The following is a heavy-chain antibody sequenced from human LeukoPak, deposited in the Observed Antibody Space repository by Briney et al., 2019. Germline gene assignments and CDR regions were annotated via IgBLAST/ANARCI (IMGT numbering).Heavy chain of an antibody. J-gene: IGHJ4*02. CDR3: AREKEGSGTYYDY. CDR1: GDTVSSDKAA. D-gene: IGHD3-10*01. Sequence: SQTLSLTCAISGDTVSSDKAAWNWIRQSPSRGLEWLGRTYYRSEWYSDYAESVKSRIAINPDTSKNHFSLHLNSVTPEDTSVYFCAREKEGSGTYYDYWGQGTLVTVSS. CDR2: TYYRSEWYS. V-gene: IGHV6-1*01.